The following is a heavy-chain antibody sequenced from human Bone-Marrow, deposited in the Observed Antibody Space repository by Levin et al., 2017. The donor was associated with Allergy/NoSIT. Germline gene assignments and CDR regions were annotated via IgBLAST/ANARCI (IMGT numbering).Heavy chain of an antibody. J-gene: IGHJ4*02. CDR2: ISYDGSKK. D-gene: IGHD6-13*01. V-gene: IGHV3-30-3*01. CDR3: AREGPAADYYDY. CDR1: GFTFSTYA. Sequence: LSLTCAGSGFTFSTYAVHWVRQAPGKGLEWVALISYDGSKKHYGNSVKGRFTIFRDNSKNTVDLQMTGLRPEDTAAYYCAREGPAADYYDYWGQGTPVTVSS.